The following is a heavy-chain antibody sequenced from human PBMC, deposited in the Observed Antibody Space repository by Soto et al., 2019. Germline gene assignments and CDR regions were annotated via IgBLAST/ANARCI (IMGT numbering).Heavy chain of an antibody. CDR1: GAPIRSSSYH. J-gene: IGHJ4*02. CDR2: IYYSGNT. CDR3: ARQSSGSGYYSFVGFYFDI. Sequence: QQHLQESGPGLVKPSETLSLTCTVSGAPIRSSSYHWGWIRQPPGRGLEWIGSIYYSGNTYYSPSLQSRVTLSIDTSRDQFSLKLSSVSAADTAVYFCARQSSGSGYYSFVGFYFDIWGQGSLVTVSS. V-gene: IGHV4-39*01. D-gene: IGHD3-22*01.